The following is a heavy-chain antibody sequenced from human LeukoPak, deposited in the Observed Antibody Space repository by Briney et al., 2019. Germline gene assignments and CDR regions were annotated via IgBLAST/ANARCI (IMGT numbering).Heavy chain of an antibody. J-gene: IGHJ6*02. D-gene: IGHD3-22*01. CDR3: ARATTSDSSGYYYSYYYYGMDV. CDR2: ISSSSSTI. CDR1: GFTFSSYS. V-gene: IGHV3-48*02. Sequence: GGSLRLSCAASGFTFSSYSMNWVRQAPGKGLEWVSYISSSSSTIYYADSVKGRFTIFRDNAKNSLYLQMNSLRDEDTAVYYCARATTSDSSGYYYSYYYYGMDVWGQGTTVTVSS.